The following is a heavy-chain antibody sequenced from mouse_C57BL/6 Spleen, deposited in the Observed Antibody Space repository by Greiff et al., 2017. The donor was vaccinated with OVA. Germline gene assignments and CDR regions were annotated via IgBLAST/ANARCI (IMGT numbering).Heavy chain of an antibody. CDR3: TREDYGSSYWYFDV. V-gene: IGHV5-9-1*02. J-gene: IGHJ1*03. Sequence: EVMLVESGEGLVKPGGSLKLSCAASGFTFSSYAMSWVRQTPEKRLEWVAYISSGGDYIYYADTVKGRFTISRDNARNTLYLQMSSLKSEDTAMYYCTREDYGSSYWYFDVWGTGTTVTVSS. CDR2: ISSGGDYI. CDR1: GFTFSSYA. D-gene: IGHD1-1*01.